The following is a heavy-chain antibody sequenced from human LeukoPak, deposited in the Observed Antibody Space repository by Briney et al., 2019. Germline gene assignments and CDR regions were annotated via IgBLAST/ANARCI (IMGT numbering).Heavy chain of an antibody. D-gene: IGHD3-10*01. CDR1: GFTFSSYS. CDR3: AKEACGSGEKMADY. CDR2: ISSSSSTI. Sequence: GGSLRLSCAASGFTFSSYSMNWVRQAPGKGLEWVSYISSSSSTIYYADSVKGRFIISRDNSKNTLYLQMNSLRVEDTAVYYCAKEACGSGEKMADYWGQGTLVTVSS. V-gene: IGHV3-48*01. J-gene: IGHJ4*02.